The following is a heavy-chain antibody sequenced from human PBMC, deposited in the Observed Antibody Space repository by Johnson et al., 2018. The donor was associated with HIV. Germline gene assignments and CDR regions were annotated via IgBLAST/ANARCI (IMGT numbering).Heavy chain of an antibody. D-gene: IGHD3-9*01. CDR2: IKSKTDGGTT. J-gene: IGHJ3*02. CDR1: GFTFSSAW. V-gene: IGHV3-15*01. Sequence: VQLVESGGGLVKPGGSLRLSCAASGFTFSSAWMSWVRQAPGKGLEWVGRIKSKTDGGTTDYAAPVTGRFTISRDDSKNELFLQRNSLKTEDTAVYYCTRLADIWGQGTMVTVSS. CDR3: TRLADI.